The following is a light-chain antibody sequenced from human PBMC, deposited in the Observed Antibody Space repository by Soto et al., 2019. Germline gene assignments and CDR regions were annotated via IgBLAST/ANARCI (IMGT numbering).Light chain of an antibody. V-gene: IGLV2-14*03. CDR2: DVS. CDR3: NSYTSSSTHV. Sequence: QSALTQPASVSGSPGQSITISCTGTSSVVGGYNYVSWYQQHPGKAPKLIISDVSNRPSGVSNRFSGSKSGNTASLTISGLQAEDEADYYCNSYTSSSTHVFGTGNKVTVL. CDR1: SSVVGGYNY. J-gene: IGLJ1*01.